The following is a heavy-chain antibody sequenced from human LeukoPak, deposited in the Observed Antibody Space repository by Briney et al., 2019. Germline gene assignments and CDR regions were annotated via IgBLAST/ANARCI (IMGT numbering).Heavy chain of an antibody. CDR1: GFTFSSYS. CDR2: ISSSSSYI. J-gene: IGHJ4*02. CDR3: ARDGVIFPSYYFDY. V-gene: IGHV3-21*01. D-gene: IGHD3-16*02. Sequence: PGGSLRLSCAASGFTFSSYSMNWVRQAPGKGLEWVSSISSSSSYIYYADSVKGRFTISRDNAKNSLYLQMNSLRAEDTAVYYCARDGVIFPSYYFDYWGRGTLVTVSS.